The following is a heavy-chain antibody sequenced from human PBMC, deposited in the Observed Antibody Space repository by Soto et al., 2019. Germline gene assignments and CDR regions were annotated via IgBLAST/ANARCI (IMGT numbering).Heavy chain of an antibody. CDR2: ISYDGSNK. CDR1: GFTFSSYG. J-gene: IGHJ3*02. Sequence: QVQLVESGGGVVQPGRSLRLSCAASGFTFSSYGMHWVRQAPGKGLEWVAVISYDGSNKYYADSVKGRFTISRDNSKNTLDLQMNSLRAEDTAVYYCAKELWAGSSCYATYDACDIWGQGTMVTVSS. D-gene: IGHD6-13*01. CDR3: AKELWAGSSCYATYDACDI. V-gene: IGHV3-30*18.